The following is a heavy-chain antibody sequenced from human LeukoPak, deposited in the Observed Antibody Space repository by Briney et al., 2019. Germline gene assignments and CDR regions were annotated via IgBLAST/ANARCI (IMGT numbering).Heavy chain of an antibody. Sequence: SETLSLTCTVSDDSISNYYWSWIRRPPGKGLEWIGYIYYSGSTNYNPSLKSRVTISVDTSKNRFSLKFNSVTAADTAVYYCARGGVWFDPWGQGTLVTVSS. CDR1: DDSISNYY. CDR3: ARGGVWFDP. D-gene: IGHD2-8*01. J-gene: IGHJ5*02. CDR2: IYYSGST. V-gene: IGHV4-59*08.